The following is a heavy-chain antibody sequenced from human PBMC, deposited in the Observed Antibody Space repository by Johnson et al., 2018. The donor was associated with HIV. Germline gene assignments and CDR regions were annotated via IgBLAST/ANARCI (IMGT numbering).Heavy chain of an antibody. CDR1: GFTVSSNY. J-gene: IGHJ3*02. Sequence: MLLVESGGGLIQPGGSLRLSCAASGFTVSSNYMIWVRQAPGKGLEWVSVIYSGGSTYYADSVKGRFTISRDNSKNTLYLQMNSLRAEDTAVYYCARDEVAGAFDIWGQGTMVTVSS. V-gene: IGHV3-53*01. CDR3: ARDEVAGAFDI. CDR2: IYSGGST.